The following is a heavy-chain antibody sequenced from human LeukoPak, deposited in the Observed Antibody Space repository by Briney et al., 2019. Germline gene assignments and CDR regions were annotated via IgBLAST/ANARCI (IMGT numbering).Heavy chain of an antibody. V-gene: IGHV3-66*02. D-gene: IGHD1-1*01. J-gene: IGHJ4*02. CDR2: IYSGGST. Sequence: GGSLRLSCAASGFTVSNNYMSWVRQAPGKGLEWVSVIYSGGSTYYADSAKGRFTISRDNSKSTLYLQMNSLRAEDTAVYYCAMNWNPYYFDYWGQGTLVSVSS. CDR1: GFTVSNNY. CDR3: AMNWNPYYFDY.